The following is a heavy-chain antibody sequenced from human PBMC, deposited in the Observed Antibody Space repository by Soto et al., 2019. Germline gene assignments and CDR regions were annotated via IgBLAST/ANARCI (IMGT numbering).Heavy chain of an antibody. V-gene: IGHV3-30-3*01. D-gene: IGHD2-15*01. J-gene: IGHJ4*02. CDR1: GFTFSSYA. CDR2: ISYDGSNK. Sequence: GGSLRLSCAASGFTFSSYAMHWVRQAPGKGLEWVAVISYDGSNKHYADSVKGRFTISRDNSKNTLYLQMNSLRAEDAAVYYCAKDLVGSNADYFDYWGQGTLVTVSS. CDR3: AKDLVGSNADYFDY.